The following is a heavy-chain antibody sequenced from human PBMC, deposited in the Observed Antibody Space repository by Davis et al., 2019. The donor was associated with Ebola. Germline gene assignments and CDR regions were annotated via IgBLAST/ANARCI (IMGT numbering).Heavy chain of an antibody. Sequence: MPSETLSLTCAVYGGSFSGYYWNWIRQPPGKGLEWIGEINHSGSTNYDPSLKSRATISLDTSKNQFSLNLDSVTAADAAVYYCVRVGWGAHWGQGTLVTVSS. CDR2: INHSGST. V-gene: IGHV4-34*01. D-gene: IGHD3-16*01. CDR1: GGSFSGYY. J-gene: IGHJ4*02. CDR3: VRVGWGAH.